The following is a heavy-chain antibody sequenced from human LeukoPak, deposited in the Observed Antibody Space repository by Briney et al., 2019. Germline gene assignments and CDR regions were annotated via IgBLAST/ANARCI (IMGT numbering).Heavy chain of an antibody. CDR1: GFTFSNYA. Sequence: GGSLRLSCTASGFTFSNYAIHWVRQAPGKGLEWVAVISYDGSDKYYADSVKGRFTISRDNSKNTLYLQMSSLRVEDTAVYYCAKDNNGAAAGIIPGGFDIWGRGTMVTVSS. J-gene: IGHJ3*02. V-gene: IGHV3-30*04. CDR2: ISYDGSDK. CDR3: AKDNNGAAAGIIPGGFDI. D-gene: IGHD6-13*01.